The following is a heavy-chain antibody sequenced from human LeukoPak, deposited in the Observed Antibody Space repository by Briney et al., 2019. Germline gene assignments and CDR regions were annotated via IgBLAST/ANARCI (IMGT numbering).Heavy chain of an antibody. CDR3: ASSPYRYYDSSGSLGFDY. CDR1: GGSISSYY. V-gene: IGHV4-4*07. D-gene: IGHD3-22*01. CDR2: IYTSGST. J-gene: IGHJ4*02. Sequence: SETLSLTCTVSGGSISSYYWSWIRQPAGKGLEWIGRIYTSGSTNYNPSLKSRVTMSVDTSKNQFSLKLSSVTAADTAVYYCASSPYRYYDSSGSLGFDYWGQGTLVTVSS.